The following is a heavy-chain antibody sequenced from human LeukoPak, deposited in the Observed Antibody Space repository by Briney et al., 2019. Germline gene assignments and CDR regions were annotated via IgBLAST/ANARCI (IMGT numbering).Heavy chain of an antibody. CDR2: IHSSSSAI. J-gene: IGHJ4*02. Sequence: GGSLRLSCAASGLTFRTYSMNWVRQAPGKGPEWISYIHSSSSAIYYADSVKGRFTISRDNARNSLYLQMNSLRAEDTAMYYCATLNYGDYGSFNYWGRGTLVTVSS. D-gene: IGHD4-17*01. CDR3: ATLNYGDYGSFNY. V-gene: IGHV3-48*01. CDR1: GLTFRTYS.